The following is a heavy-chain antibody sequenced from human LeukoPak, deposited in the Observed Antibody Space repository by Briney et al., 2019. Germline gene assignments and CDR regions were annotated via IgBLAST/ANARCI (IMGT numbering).Heavy chain of an antibody. J-gene: IGHJ4*02. Sequence: GESLKISCKGSGYSFTSYWIGWVRQMPGKGLEWMGIIYPGDSDTRYSTSFQGQVTISADKSISTAYLQWSSLKASDTAMYYCARQWGAHLTTRQLDYWGQGTLVTVSS. CDR2: IYPGDSDT. V-gene: IGHV5-51*01. D-gene: IGHD4-11*01. CDR3: ARQWGAHLTTRQLDY. CDR1: GYSFTSYW.